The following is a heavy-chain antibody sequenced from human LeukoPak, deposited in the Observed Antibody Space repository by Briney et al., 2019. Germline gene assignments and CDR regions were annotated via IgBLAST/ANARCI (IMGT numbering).Heavy chain of an antibody. CDR1: GFTFSRPW. D-gene: IGHD5-12*01. Sequence: GGSLRLSCTASGFTFSRPWMNWIRQAPGKGLEWVANINPDGDGMRFVDSVKGRFTMSRDNAQSSLHLQMNSLRVEDTAFYYCAAWTDRGYSYWGQGVLVTVSS. CDR2: INPDGDGM. V-gene: IGHV3-7*01. CDR3: AAWTDRGYSY. J-gene: IGHJ4*02.